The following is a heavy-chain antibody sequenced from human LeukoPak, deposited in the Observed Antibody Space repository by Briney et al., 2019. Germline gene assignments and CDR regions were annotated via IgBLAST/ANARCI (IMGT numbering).Heavy chain of an antibody. V-gene: IGHV3-23*01. CDR2: ISASGDVT. Sequence: PGGSLRLSCAASRLALRTFPMGRVRQAPGKGLGWWSGISASGDVTFYANSVRGRFTLSRDNSENTLYLQMTGLSADDTAVYYCAKANIAARPFDYWGQGTLVTVSS. D-gene: IGHD6-6*01. J-gene: IGHJ4*02. CDR1: RLALRTFP. CDR3: AKANIAARPFDY.